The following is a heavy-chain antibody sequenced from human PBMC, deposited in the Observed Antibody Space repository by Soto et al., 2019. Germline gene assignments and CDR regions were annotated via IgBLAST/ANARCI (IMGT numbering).Heavy chain of an antibody. V-gene: IGHV4-31*03. J-gene: IGHJ4*02. CDR1: GGSISSGGYY. CDR3: ARGRWELHYFDY. D-gene: IGHD2-15*01. Sequence: SETLSLTCTVSGGSISSGGYYWSWIRQHPGKGLEWIGYIYYSGSTYYNPSLKSRVTISVDKSKNQFSLKLSSVTAADTAVYYCARGRWELHYFDYWGQGTLVTVSS. CDR2: IYYSGST.